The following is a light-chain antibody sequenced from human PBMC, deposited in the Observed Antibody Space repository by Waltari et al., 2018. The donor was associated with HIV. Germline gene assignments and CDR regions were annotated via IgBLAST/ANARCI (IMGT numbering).Light chain of an antibody. CDR3: QQFSLSPPLT. J-gene: IGKJ4*01. Sequence: DIVMTQSPDSLAMSLGERATINCRSSQSLFNGSTHKNRLAWYQQKPGQPPKLLISWASTRESGVADRFSGSGSGTDFTLTINSLQAEDVAVYYCQQFSLSPPLTFGGGTKVEI. CDR1: QSLFNGSTHKNR. V-gene: IGKV4-1*01. CDR2: WAS.